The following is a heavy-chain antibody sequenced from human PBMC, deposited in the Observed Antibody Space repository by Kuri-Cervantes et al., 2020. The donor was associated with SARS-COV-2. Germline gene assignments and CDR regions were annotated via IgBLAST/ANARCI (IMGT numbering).Heavy chain of an antibody. J-gene: IGHJ4*02. Sequence: GGSLRLSCAASGFTFSNAWMSWVRQAPGKGLEWVGRIKSKTDGGTTDYAAPVKGRFTISRDDSKNTLYLQMNSLKTEDTAVYYCAKAESGSSNPYFDSWGQGTLVTVSS. CDR2: IKSKTDGGTT. CDR3: AKAESGSSNPYFDS. V-gene: IGHV3-15*01. CDR1: GFTFSNAW. D-gene: IGHD5-12*01.